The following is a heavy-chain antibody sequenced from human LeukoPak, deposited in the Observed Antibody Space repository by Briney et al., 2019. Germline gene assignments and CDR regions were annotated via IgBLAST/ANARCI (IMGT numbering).Heavy chain of an antibody. CDR2: IYHSGST. CDR3: ARRARGAPFDY. CDR1: GYFISSGYY. Sequence: PSETLSLTCAVSGYFISSGYYWGWIRQPPGKGLEWIGSIYHSGSTYYNPSLKSRVTISVDTSKNQFSLKLSSVTAADTAVYYCARRARGAPFDYWGQGTLVTVSS. V-gene: IGHV4-38-2*01. J-gene: IGHJ4*02. D-gene: IGHD3-10*01.